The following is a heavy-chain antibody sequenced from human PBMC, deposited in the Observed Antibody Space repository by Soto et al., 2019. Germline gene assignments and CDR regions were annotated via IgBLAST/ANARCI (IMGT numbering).Heavy chain of an antibody. CDR3: AILGEIGPETSIYDYIWGSSDAFDI. J-gene: IGHJ3*02. Sequence: HPGGSLRLSCAASVFTFSSYWMHWVRQTQGKGLVWVSRINSDGSSTSYADSVKGRFTISRDNAKNTLYLQMNSLRAEDTAVYYCAILGEIGPETSIYDYIWGSSDAFDIWGQGTMVTVSS. CDR2: INSDGSST. V-gene: IGHV3-74*01. D-gene: IGHD3-16*01. CDR1: VFTFSSYW.